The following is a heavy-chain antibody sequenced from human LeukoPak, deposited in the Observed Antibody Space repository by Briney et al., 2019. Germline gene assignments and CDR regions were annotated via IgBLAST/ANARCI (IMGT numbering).Heavy chain of an antibody. Sequence: GGSLRLSCAASGFTFDDYAMHWVRQAPGKGLEWVSGISWNSGSIGYADSVKGRFTTSRDNAKNSLYLQMNSLRAEDTALYYCAKGPMDVWGKGTTVTVSS. CDR3: AKGPMDV. CDR2: ISWNSGSI. J-gene: IGHJ6*03. CDR1: GFTFDDYA. V-gene: IGHV3-9*01.